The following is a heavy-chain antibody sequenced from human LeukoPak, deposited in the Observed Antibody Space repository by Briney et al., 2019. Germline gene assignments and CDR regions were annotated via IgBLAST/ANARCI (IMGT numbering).Heavy chain of an antibody. CDR1: GYTFTSYY. J-gene: IGHJ5*02. CDR3: ASGYCSSTSCHYRYNWFDP. V-gene: IGHV1-46*01. Sequence: GASVKVSCKASGYTFTSYYMHWVRQAPGQGLEWMEIINPSGGSTSYAQKFQGRVTMTRDTSTSTVYMELSSLRSENTAVYYCASGYCSSTSCHYRYNWFDPWGQGTLVTVSS. D-gene: IGHD2-2*03. CDR2: INPSGGST.